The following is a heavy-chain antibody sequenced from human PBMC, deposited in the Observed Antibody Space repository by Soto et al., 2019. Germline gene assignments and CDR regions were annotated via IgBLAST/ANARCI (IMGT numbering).Heavy chain of an antibody. D-gene: IGHD3-10*01. Sequence: EVQLLESGGGLVQPGGSLRLSCAASGLTFSSYAMTWVRQAPGKGLEWVSGFRTGADDGTTYYADSVKGRFTISRDISKNTLFLQMNSLRAEDTAIYYCAKKVNSGPGSQYFDYWGQGTLVTVSS. CDR3: AKKVNSGPGSQYFDY. J-gene: IGHJ4*02. V-gene: IGHV3-23*01. CDR2: FRTGADDGTT. CDR1: GLTFSSYA.